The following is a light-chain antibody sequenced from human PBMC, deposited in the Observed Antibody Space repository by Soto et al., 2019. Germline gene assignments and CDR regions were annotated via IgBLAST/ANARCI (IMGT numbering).Light chain of an antibody. V-gene: IGLV2-14*01. CDR1: SSDVGGYTY. J-gene: IGLJ3*02. CDR2: EVN. Sequence: QSALTQPASVSGSPRQSITISCTGASSDVGGYTYVSWYQQHPGKAPKLMIYEVNNRPSGVSHRFSGSKSGNTASLTISGLQAEDEADYYCQSYDSSLSGVFGGGTKLTVL. CDR3: QSYDSSLSGV.